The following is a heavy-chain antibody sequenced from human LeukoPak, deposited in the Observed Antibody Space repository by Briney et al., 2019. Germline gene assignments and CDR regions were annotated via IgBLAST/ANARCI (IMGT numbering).Heavy chain of an antibody. J-gene: IGHJ4*02. CDR3: ANEGEDRYSGYY. V-gene: IGHV3-30*02. CDR1: GFAFSNFG. Sequence: QPGGSLRLSCAASGFAFSNFGMHWVRQAPGKGLEWVAFIRYDGSNKYYADSVKGRFTISRDNSKNTLNLQMNSLRAEDTAVYYCANEGEDRYSGYYWGQGTLVTVSS. CDR2: IRYDGSNK. D-gene: IGHD5-12*01.